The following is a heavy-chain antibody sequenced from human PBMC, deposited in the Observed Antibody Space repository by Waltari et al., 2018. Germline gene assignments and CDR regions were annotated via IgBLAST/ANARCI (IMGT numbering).Heavy chain of an antibody. CDR1: GYTFTTYG. V-gene: IGHV7-4-1*02. CDR2: INTDSWNP. CDR3: ARDFESRGYDI. J-gene: IGHJ3*02. Sequence: QVQLVQSGSELKKPGASVKVSCKASGYTFTTYGINWVRQAPGQGLEWLGWINTDSWNPTYAKGFTGRLVFSLDTSVNTAFLQISSLKADDSAIYYCARDFESRGYDIWGQGTMVTVSS. D-gene: IGHD3-22*01.